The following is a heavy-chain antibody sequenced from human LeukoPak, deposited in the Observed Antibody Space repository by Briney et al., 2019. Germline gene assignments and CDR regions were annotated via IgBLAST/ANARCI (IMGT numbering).Heavy chain of an antibody. CDR3: ARGLLWFGNYYYYGMDV. V-gene: IGHV4-34*01. D-gene: IGHD3-10*01. CDR2: INHSGST. Sequence: PSETLSLTCAVYGGSFSGYYWSWIRQPPGKGLEWIGEINHSGSTNYNPSLKSRVTISVDTSKNQFSLKLSSVTAADTAVYYCARGLLWFGNYYYYGMDVWGQGTTVTVSS. J-gene: IGHJ6*02. CDR1: GGSFSGYY.